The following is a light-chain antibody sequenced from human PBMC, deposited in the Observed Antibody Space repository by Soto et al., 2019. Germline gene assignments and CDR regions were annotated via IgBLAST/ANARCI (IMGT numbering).Light chain of an antibody. J-gene: IGKJ5*01. Sequence: DIQMTQSPSSLSASVGDRVTITCQASQDISNYLNWYQQKPGKAPKLLIYDASNLETGVPSRFSGSGSGTDFTFTISSLQPEDIATYFCQQYDHLSSITFGQGTRLEIK. V-gene: IGKV1-33*01. CDR2: DAS. CDR1: QDISNY. CDR3: QQYDHLSSIT.